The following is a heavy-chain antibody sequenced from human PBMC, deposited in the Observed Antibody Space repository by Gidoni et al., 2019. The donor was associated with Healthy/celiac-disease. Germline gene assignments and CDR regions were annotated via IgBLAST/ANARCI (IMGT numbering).Heavy chain of an antibody. CDR3: AKDGSYDSSGYPLRSDY. CDR2: IRGSGGST. CDR1: GFTFRSSA. V-gene: IGHV3-23*01. J-gene: IGHJ4*02. D-gene: IGHD3-22*01. Sequence: EVQPLESGGGLVQPGGSLRLSCAASGFTFRSSAMSGVRQAPGKGVEWVSAIRGSGGSTYYADSVKGRFTISRDNSKNTLYLQMNSLRAEDTAVYYCAKDGSYDSSGYPLRSDYWGQGTLVTVSS.